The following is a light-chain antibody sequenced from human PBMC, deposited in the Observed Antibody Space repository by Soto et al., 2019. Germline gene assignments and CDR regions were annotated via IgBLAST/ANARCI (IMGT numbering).Light chain of an antibody. CDR2: DDN. J-gene: IGLJ2*01. CDR3: SSYAGRITLV. V-gene: IGLV2-23*01. Sequence: QSGLTQTASVSGSPGQSITMSCTGSRSDVGGYNLVSGYQQHPGKAPKLLISDDNKRPSGVSDRFSGSKSGNTASLTISGLQAEDEGDYYCSSYAGRITLVFGGGTQLTVL. CDR1: RSDVGGYNL.